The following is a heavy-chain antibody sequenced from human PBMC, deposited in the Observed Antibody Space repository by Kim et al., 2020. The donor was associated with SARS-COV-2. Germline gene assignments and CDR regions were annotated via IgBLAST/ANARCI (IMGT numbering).Heavy chain of an antibody. J-gene: IGHJ4*02. V-gene: IGHV4-31*02. D-gene: IGHD6-6*01. CDR3: ARGVAIAARRGSQPFDY. Sequence: LTSRVTISVDTSKNQFSLKLSSVTAADTAVYYCARGVAIAARRGSQPFDYWGQGTLVTVSS.